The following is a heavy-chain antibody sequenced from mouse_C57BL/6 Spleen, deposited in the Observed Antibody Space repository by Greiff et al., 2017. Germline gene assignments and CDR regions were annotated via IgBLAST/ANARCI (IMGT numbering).Heavy chain of an antibody. V-gene: IGHV1-82*01. J-gene: IGHJ4*01. CDR1: GYAFSSSW. CDR2: IYPGDGDT. CDR3: EREGEFYAMDY. Sequence: QVQLQQSGPELVKPGASVKISCKASGYAFSSSWMNWVKQRPGKGLEWIGRIYPGDGDTNYNGKFKGKATLPADKSSSTAYMQLSSLTSEDYAVDFCEREGEFYAMDYWGQGTSVTVSA.